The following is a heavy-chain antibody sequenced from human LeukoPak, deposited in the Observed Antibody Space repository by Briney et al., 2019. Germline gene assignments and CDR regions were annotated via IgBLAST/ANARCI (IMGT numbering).Heavy chain of an antibody. CDR2: FDPEDGET. CDR1: GYTLTELS. CDR3: ATGYCSSTSCYAGRWFDP. V-gene: IGHV1-24*01. Sequence: GASVKVSCKVSGYTLTELSMHWVRQAPGKGLEWMGGFDPEDGETIYAQKFQGRVTMTEDTSTDTAYMELSSLRSEDTVVYYCATGYCSSTSCYAGRWFDPWGQGTLVTVSS. D-gene: IGHD2-2*01. J-gene: IGHJ5*02.